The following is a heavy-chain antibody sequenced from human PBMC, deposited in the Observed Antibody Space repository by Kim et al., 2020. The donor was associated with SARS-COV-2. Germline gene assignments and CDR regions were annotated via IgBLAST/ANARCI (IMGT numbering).Heavy chain of an antibody. CDR1: GFTFSLYA. V-gene: IGHV3-23*01. CDR3: ARDRRGFHPYYGMGV. Sequence: GGSLRLSCAASGFTFSLYAMSWVRQAPGKGLEWVSSISGNGESTYYADAVKGRFTISRNTSKSTQYLQMKSLRAEDPAVYYCARDRRGFHPYYGMGVWGQGTTVTVSS. J-gene: IGHJ6*02. CDR2: ISGNGEST. D-gene: IGHD3-10*01.